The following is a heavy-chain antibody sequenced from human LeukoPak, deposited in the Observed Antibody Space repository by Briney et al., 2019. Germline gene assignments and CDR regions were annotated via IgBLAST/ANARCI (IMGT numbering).Heavy chain of an antibody. CDR2: IYTTGST. D-gene: IGHD3-10*01. J-gene: IGHJ4*02. CDR1: GGSISTSY. V-gene: IGHV4-4*07. CDR3: ARDGTAMVRGVIILQYYFDY. Sequence: SETLSLTCTVSGGSISTSYWSWIRQPAGKGLEWIGRIYTTGSTSYNPSLKSRVTISVDKSKNQFSLRLSSVTAADTAVYYCARDGTAMVRGVIILQYYFDYWGQGTLATVSS.